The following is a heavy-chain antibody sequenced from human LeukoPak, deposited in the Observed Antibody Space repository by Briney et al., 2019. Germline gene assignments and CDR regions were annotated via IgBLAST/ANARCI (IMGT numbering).Heavy chain of an antibody. V-gene: IGHV4-59*01. Sequence: KPSETLSLTCTVSGGSISSYYWSWIRQAPWKGLEWIGYIYYSGSTNYNPSLKSRVTISVDTSKNQFSLKLSSVTAADTAVYYCARVGEFGVPAAIILDIWGQGTMVTVSS. CDR1: GGSISSYY. CDR3: ARVGEFGVPAAIILDI. D-gene: IGHD2-2*02. J-gene: IGHJ3*02. CDR2: IYYSGST.